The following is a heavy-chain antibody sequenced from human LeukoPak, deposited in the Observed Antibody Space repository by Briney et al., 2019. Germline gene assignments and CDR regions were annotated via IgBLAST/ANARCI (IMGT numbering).Heavy chain of an antibody. J-gene: IGHJ5*02. CDR1: GYTLTELS. CDR2: FYPEDGET. Sequence: ASVKVSCKVSGYTLTELSMHWVRQAPGKGREWMGGFYPEDGETIYAQKFQGRVTMTEDTSTDTAYMELSSLRSEDTAVYYCATSSDYYDSSGYYNWFDPWGQGTLVTVSS. V-gene: IGHV1-24*01. CDR3: ATSSDYYDSSGYYNWFDP. D-gene: IGHD3-22*01.